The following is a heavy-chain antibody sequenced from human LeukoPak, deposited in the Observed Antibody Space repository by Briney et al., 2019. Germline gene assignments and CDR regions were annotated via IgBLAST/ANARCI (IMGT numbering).Heavy chain of an antibody. CDR1: GFTFSSYS. V-gene: IGHV3-21*01. CDR2: ISGSSSYI. D-gene: IGHD6-19*01. J-gene: IGHJ4*02. Sequence: PGRSLRLSCAASGFTFSSYSMSWVRHAPRKGLEWVSSISGSSSYIYYADSVKGRFTISRDNAKNSLYLQMNSLRAEDTAVYYCARGVASNGWYPHDYWGQGTLVTVSS. CDR3: ARGVASNGWYPHDY.